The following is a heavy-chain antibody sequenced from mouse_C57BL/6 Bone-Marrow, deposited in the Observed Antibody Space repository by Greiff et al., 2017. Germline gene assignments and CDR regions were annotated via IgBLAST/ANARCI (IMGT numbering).Heavy chain of an antibody. CDR3: ARRNGSYYGNRGGAMDY. CDR2: IYPGSGST. J-gene: IGHJ4*01. D-gene: IGHD2-10*01. CDR1: GYTFTSYW. V-gene: IGHV1-55*01. Sequence: QVQLQQPGAELVKPGASVKMSCKASGYTFTSYWITWVKQRPGQGLEWIGDIYPGSGSTNYNEKFKSKATLTVDTSSSTAYMQLSSLTSEDSAVYYCARRNGSYYGNRGGAMDYWGQGTSVTVSS.